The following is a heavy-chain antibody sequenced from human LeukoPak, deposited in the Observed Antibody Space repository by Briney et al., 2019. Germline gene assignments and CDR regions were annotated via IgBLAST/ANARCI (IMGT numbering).Heavy chain of an antibody. J-gene: IGHJ4*02. CDR3: AREGSSWSPDY. D-gene: IGHD6-13*01. Sequence: ASVNVSCKASGYTFTTYGISWVRQAPGQGLEWMGWISAYNGNTNYAQNLQGRVTMTTDTSTSTAYMELRSLRSDDTAVYYCAREGSSWSPDYWGQGTLVTVSS. CDR2: ISAYNGNT. CDR1: GYTFTTYG. V-gene: IGHV1-18*01.